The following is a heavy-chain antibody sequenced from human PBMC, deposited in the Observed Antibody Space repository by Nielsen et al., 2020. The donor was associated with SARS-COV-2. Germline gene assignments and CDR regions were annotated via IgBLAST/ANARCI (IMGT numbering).Heavy chain of an antibody. V-gene: IGHV3-9*01. D-gene: IGHD6-6*01. CDR1: GFTFDDYA. Sequence: GGSLRLSCGASGFTFDDYAMHWVRQAPGKGLEWVSGISWNSGSIGYADSVKGRFTISRDNAKNSLYLQMNSLRAEDTALYYCATLVRRYGMDVWGQGTTVTVSS. CDR2: ISWNSGSI. CDR3: ATLVRRYGMDV. J-gene: IGHJ6*02.